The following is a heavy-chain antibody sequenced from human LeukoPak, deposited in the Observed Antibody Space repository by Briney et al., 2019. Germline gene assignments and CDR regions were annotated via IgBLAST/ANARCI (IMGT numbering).Heavy chain of an antibody. D-gene: IGHD3-3*01. CDR3: AREGITIFGVANSNWFDP. V-gene: IGHV3-11*01. J-gene: IGHJ5*02. Sequence: GGSLRLFCAASGFTFRDHCISWIRQSPGKGREWISYISGSGSTIYYAASVRGRFTNSRDNAQNSLYLQMHSLRAEDTAVYYCAREGITIFGVANSNWFDPWGQGTLVTVSS. CDR2: ISGSGSTI. CDR1: GFTFRDHC.